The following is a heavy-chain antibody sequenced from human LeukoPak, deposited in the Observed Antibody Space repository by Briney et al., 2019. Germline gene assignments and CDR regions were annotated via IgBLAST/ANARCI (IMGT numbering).Heavy chain of an antibody. V-gene: IGHV3-21*01. CDR1: GFTFSSYS. CDR3: TRDPGYYYDSSGYSNHFDY. CDR2: ISSSSSYI. J-gene: IGHJ4*02. D-gene: IGHD3-22*01. Sequence: GGSLRLSCAASGFTFSSYSMNWVRQAPGKGLEWVSSISSSSSYIYYADSVKGRFTISRDNAKSSLYLQMNSLRAEDAAVYYCTRDPGYYYDSSGYSNHFDYWGQGTLVTVSS.